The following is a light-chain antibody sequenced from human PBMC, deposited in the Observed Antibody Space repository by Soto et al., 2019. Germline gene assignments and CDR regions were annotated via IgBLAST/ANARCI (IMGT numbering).Light chain of an antibody. CDR2: GAS. J-gene: IGKJ1*01. V-gene: IGKV1-39*01. CDR3: QQSFNTPRT. CDR1: QRIRTY. Sequence: DIQMTQSPSSLSASVGDRVTITCRASQRIRTYVNWYQQKPGKAPNLLIYGASSLQSGVPSRFSGSGSGTDFTLTISSLQPDDFATYYCQQSFNTPRTFGQGTKVEIK.